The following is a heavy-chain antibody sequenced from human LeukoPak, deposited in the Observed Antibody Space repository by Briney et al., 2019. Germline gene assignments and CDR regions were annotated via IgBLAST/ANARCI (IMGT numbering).Heavy chain of an antibody. CDR3: ARVDADSSGYYGGWFDP. D-gene: IGHD3-22*01. CDR1: GGSMTSNTYY. CDR2: IYYSGST. V-gene: IGHV4-39*07. J-gene: IGHJ5*02. Sequence: SETLSLTCTVSGGSMTSNTYYWGWIRQPPGKGLEWIGSIYYSGSTYYNPSLKSRVTISVDTSKNQFSLKLSSVTAADTAVYYCARVDADSSGYYGGWFDPWGQGTLVTVSS.